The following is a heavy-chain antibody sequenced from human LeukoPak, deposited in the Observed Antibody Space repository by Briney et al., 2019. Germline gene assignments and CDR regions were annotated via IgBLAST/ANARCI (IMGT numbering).Heavy chain of an antibody. J-gene: IGHJ3*02. D-gene: IGHD3-9*01. CDR1: GFTFSSYS. CDR2: ISSSSSYI. V-gene: IGHV3-21*01. CDR3: AREDILTGPHAFDI. Sequence: PGGSLRLSCAASGFTFSSYSMNWVRQAPGKGLEWVSSISSSSSYIYYADSVKGRFTISRDNAKNSLYMQMNSLRAEDTAVYYCAREDILTGPHAFDIWGQGTMVTVSS.